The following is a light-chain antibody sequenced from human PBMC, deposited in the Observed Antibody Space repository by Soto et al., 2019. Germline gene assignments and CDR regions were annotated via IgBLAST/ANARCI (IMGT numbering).Light chain of an antibody. Sequence: DIQMTQSPSSLSASVGDRVTITCRASRGISNFLAWYQQKPGEVPKLLIYLASTLQSGVPSRVSGSGSGTDFTLTISSLQPEDGATYYCQKYNSAPLTFGGGTKVEIK. CDR3: QKYNSAPLT. CDR1: RGISNF. CDR2: LAS. V-gene: IGKV1-27*01. J-gene: IGKJ4*01.